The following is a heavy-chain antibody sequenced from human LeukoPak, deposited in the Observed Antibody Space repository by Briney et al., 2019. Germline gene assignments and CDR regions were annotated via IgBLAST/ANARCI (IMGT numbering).Heavy chain of an antibody. D-gene: IGHD6-19*01. Sequence: ASVKVSFKASGYTFTSYGISWVRQAPGQGLEWMGWISAYNGNTNYAQKLQGRVTMTTDTSTSTAYMELRSLRSDDTAVYYCAIDTGYSSGWPLFDYWGQGALVTVSS. J-gene: IGHJ4*02. CDR1: GYTFTSYG. CDR2: ISAYNGNT. V-gene: IGHV1-18*04. CDR3: AIDTGYSSGWPLFDY.